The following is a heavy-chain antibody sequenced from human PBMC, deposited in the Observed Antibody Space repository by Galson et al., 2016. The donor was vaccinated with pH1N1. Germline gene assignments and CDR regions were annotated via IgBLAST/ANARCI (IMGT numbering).Heavy chain of an antibody. CDR2: ISAYDGHT. CDR3: ARDRGVFDI. V-gene: IGHV1-18*01. J-gene: IGHJ3*02. Sequence: SVKVSCKASGYTFINSCIAWVRQAPGQGPEWMGWISAYDGHTDYAQNFQGRVAMTIDTSTSTANRELRSLRSADTSVYYCARDRGVFDIWGQGTRVTVSS. D-gene: IGHD3-10*01. CDR1: GYTFINSC.